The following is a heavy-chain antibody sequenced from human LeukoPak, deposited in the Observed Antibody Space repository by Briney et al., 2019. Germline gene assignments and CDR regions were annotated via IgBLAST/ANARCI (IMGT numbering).Heavy chain of an antibody. CDR3: ARSSSRTGDYFDY. CDR1: GFSLGTSGMR. CDR2: IDWDDDK. V-gene: IGHV2-70*04. J-gene: IGHJ4*02. Sequence: SGPALAQPTQPLTLTCTFSGFSLGTSGMRVSWIRQPPGKTLEWLALIDWDDDKFYSTCLKTRLTISKDTSKNQVVLTMTNMDPVDTATYYCARSSSRTGDYFDYWGQGTLVTVSS. D-gene: IGHD6-19*01.